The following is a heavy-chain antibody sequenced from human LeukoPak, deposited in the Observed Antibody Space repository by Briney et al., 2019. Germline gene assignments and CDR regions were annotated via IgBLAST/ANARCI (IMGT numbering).Heavy chain of an antibody. V-gene: IGHV4-59*01. J-gene: IGHJ4*02. CDR1: GGSISSYY. CDR3: ARGRGGMVRGVIMAFDY. Sequence: SETLSLTCTVSGGSISSYYWSWIRQPPGEGLEWIGYIYYSGSTNYNPSLKSRVTISVDTSKNQFSLKLSSVTAADTAVYYCARGRGGMVRGVIMAFDYWGQGTLVTVSS. D-gene: IGHD3-10*01. CDR2: IYYSGST.